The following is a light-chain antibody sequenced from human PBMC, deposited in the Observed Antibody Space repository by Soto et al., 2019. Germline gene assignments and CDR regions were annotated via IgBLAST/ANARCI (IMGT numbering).Light chain of an antibody. Sequence: DILMTQSPSTLSGSVGDRATLSCGASQSVSSKLAWYQQKPGQAPRLLIYGASTRATGIPARFSGSGSGTEFTLTISSLQSEDFAVYYCQQYDNWPPYTFGQGTKVDIK. CDR2: GAS. J-gene: IGKJ2*01. V-gene: IGKV3-15*01. CDR3: QQYDNWPPYT. CDR1: QSVSSK.